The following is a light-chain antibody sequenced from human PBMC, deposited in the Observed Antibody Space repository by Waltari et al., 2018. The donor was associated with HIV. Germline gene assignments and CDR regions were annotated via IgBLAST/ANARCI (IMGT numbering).Light chain of an antibody. CDR3: NTYRSDSTYV. J-gene: IGLJ1*01. Sequence: QSALTQPTSVSGSPGQSITISCTGTSRDVGGYNFVSWYQQHPGKVPKLIIYEGSKRPSGLSNRFSASKSGNTTSLTISGLQAEDEADYYCNTYRSDSTYVFGTGTKVTVL. CDR2: EGS. CDR1: SRDVGGYNF. V-gene: IGLV2-14*03.